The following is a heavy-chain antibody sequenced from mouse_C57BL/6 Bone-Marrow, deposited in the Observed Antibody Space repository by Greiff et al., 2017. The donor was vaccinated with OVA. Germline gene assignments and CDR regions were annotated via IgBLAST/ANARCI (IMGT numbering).Heavy chain of an antibody. V-gene: IGHV1-81*01. D-gene: IGHD1-2*01. CDR3: ARGDYYGRGF. Sequence: VQLQQSGAELVRPGASVKLSCKASGYTFTSYGISWVKQRTRQGLAWIGEIYPRSGNTYYNEKFKGKATLTADKSSSTAYMELRSLTSEDSAVYFCARGDYYGRGFGGTGTTVTVSS. CDR2: IYPRSGNT. J-gene: IGHJ1*03. CDR1: GYTFTSYG.